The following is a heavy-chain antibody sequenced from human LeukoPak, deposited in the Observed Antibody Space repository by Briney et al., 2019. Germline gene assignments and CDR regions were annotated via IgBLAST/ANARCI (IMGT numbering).Heavy chain of an antibody. CDR3: AKGLVVGHPMIVVVALDY. J-gene: IGHJ4*02. Sequence: GGSLRLSCAASGFTFSSYAMSWVRQAPGKGLEWVSAISGSGGSTYYADSVKGRFTISRDNSKNTLYLQMNSLRAEDTAVYYCAKGLVVGHPMIVVVALDYWGQGTLVTVSS. D-gene: IGHD3-22*01. CDR2: ISGSGGST. CDR1: GFTFSSYA. V-gene: IGHV3-23*01.